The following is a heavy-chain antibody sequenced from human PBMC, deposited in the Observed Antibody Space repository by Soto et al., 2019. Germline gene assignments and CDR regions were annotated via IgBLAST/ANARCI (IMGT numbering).Heavy chain of an antibody. D-gene: IGHD3-22*01. CDR1: GYTFTRYG. J-gene: IGHJ3*02. CDR2: ISAYNGNT. V-gene: IGHV1-18*01. Sequence: ASVKVSCKASGYTFTRYGISWVRQAPGQGLDWMGWISAYNGNTNYAQKLQGRVTMTTDTSTSTAYMELRSLRSDDTAVYYCARDLGYYDSSGSRPYDAFDIWGQGTMVTGSS. CDR3: ARDLGYYDSSGSRPYDAFDI.